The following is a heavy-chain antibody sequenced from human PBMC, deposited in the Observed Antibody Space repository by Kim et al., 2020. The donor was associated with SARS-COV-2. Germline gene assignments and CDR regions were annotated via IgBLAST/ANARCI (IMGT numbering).Heavy chain of an antibody. J-gene: IGHJ4*02. D-gene: IGHD6-19*01. V-gene: IGHV3-7*03. CDR1: GFTFSHYW. CDR2: IKHDGSVE. Sequence: GGSLRLSCTASGFTFSHYWMSWVRQAPGKGLEWVANIKHDGSVENSLDSVQGRFTISRDNAKGSLYLQMNRLRVDDSAIYYCARDQVGGGFDYWGQGILV. CDR3: ARDQVGGGFDY.